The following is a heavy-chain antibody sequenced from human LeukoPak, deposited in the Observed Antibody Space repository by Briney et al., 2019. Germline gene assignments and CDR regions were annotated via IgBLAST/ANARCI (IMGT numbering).Heavy chain of an antibody. J-gene: IGHJ6*03. CDR2: ISAYNGNT. CDR3: ARSGVVVPAATDYYYYYMDV. V-gene: IGHV1-18*01. CDR1: GYTFTSYG. Sequence: ASVKVSCKASGYTFTSYGISWVRQAPGQGLEWMGWISAYNGNTNYAQKLQGRVTMTTDTSTSTAYMELRSLRFDDTAVYYRARSGVVVPAATDYYYYYMDVWRKGTTVTVSS. D-gene: IGHD2-2*01.